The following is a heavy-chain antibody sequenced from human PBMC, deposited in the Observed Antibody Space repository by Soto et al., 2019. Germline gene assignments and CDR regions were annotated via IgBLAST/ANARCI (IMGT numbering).Heavy chain of an antibody. J-gene: IGHJ6*02. CDR2: ISSSSSTI. Sequence: PGGSLRLSCAASGFTFSSYSMNWVRQAPGKGLEWVSYISSSSSTIYYADSVKGRFTISRDNAKNSLYLQMNSLRDEDTAVYYCVVKGGVRGVIPAHYYYYGMDVWGQGTTVTVSS. CDR3: VVKGGVRGVIPAHYYYYGMDV. CDR1: GFTFSSYS. D-gene: IGHD3-10*01. V-gene: IGHV3-48*02.